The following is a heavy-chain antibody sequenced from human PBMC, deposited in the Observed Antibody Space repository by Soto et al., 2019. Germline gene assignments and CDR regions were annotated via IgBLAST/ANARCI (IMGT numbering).Heavy chain of an antibody. D-gene: IGHD7-27*01. V-gene: IGHV3-21*01. CDR1: GFTFSSYS. CDR2: ISSSSSYI. J-gene: IGHJ2*01. Sequence: GGSLRLSCAASGFTFSSYSMNWVRQAPGKGLEWVSSISSSSSYIYYADSVKGRFTISRDNAKNSLYLQMNSQRAEDTAVYYCARAGEGLYWYFDLWGRGTLVTVSS. CDR3: ARAGEGLYWYFDL.